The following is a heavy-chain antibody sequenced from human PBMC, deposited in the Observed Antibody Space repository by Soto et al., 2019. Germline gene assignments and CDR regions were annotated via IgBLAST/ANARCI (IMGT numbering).Heavy chain of an antibody. CDR3: ARRYGYAFDY. CDR1: GGSISSYY. Sequence: QVQLQESGPGLVKPSETLSLTCTVSGGSISSYYWSWIRQPPGKGLEWIGYIYYSGRTTYNPSLKSRVTISVDTSKNQFPLKLSSVTAADTAVYYCARRYGYAFDYWGQGTLVTVSS. J-gene: IGHJ4*02. CDR2: IYYSGRT. D-gene: IGHD5-12*01. V-gene: IGHV4-59*08.